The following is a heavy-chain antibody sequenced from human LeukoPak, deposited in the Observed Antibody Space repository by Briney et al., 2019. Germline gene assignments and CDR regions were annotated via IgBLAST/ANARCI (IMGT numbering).Heavy chain of an antibody. CDR3: ARGPSYFQH. V-gene: IGHV6-1*01. CDR2: TYYRSKWYK. J-gene: IGHJ1*01. CDR1: GDSVSSNSAT. Sequence: SQTLSLNCAISGDSVSSNSATWNWIRQSPSRGLEGLGRTYYRSKWYKYYAVSVKGRITINPDTSKNQFSLQLNSVTPEDTAVYYCARGPSYFQHWGQGTLVTVSS.